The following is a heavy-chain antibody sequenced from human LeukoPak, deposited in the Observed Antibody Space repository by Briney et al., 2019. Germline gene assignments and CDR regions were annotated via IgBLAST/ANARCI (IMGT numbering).Heavy chain of an antibody. D-gene: IGHD3-10*01. CDR1: GYSFTSYW. Sequence: GESLKTSRRGSGYSFTSYWISWVRQMPGKGLEWVGRIDPSDSYTNYSPSLQGHVTISADKSISTADLQWSSLKASDTAMYYCARQKVVRGVITFSFDYWGQGTLVTVSS. V-gene: IGHV5-10-1*01. CDR2: IDPSDSYT. CDR3: ARQKVVRGVITFSFDY. J-gene: IGHJ4*02.